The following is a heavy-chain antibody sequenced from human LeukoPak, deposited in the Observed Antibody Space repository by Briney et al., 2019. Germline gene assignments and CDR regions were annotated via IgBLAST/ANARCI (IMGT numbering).Heavy chain of an antibody. V-gene: IGHV4-59*01. CDR3: ARDGTGSIRYYYYYGMDV. CDR1: GGSISSYY. J-gene: IGHJ6*02. Sequence: PSETLSLTCTVSGGSISSYYWSWIRQPPGKGLEWIGYIYYSGSTNYNPSLKSRVTISVDTSKNQFSLKLSSVTAADTAVYYCARDGTGSIRYYYYYGMDVWGQGTTVTVSS. D-gene: IGHD1-7*01. CDR2: IYYSGST.